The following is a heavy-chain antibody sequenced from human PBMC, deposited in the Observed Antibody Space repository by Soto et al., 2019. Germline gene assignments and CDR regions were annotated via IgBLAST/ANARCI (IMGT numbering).Heavy chain of an antibody. Sequence: EVQLLESGGGLVQPGGSLRLSCAASGFTFGTYAMKWLRQAPGRGLEWVSFISGSGRTTYYADSVKGRFTVSRDNSKNTMYLQMNSLRAEDTALYYCAKFRGPSYSYSYMDVWGKGTTVTVSS. CDR3: AKFRGPSYSYSYMDV. D-gene: IGHD3-16*01. CDR2: ISGSGRTT. J-gene: IGHJ6*03. CDR1: GFTFGTYA. V-gene: IGHV3-23*01.